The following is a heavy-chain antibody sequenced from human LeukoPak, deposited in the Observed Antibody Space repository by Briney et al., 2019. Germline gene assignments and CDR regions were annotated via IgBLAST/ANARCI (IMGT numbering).Heavy chain of an antibody. Sequence: GGSLRLSCAASGFTFSTYEMNWVRQAPGKGLEWVSYISSSGSTIYYADSVKGRFTISRDNAKNSLYLQMNSLRAEDTAVYYCARELRYFDWLSGGNWFDPWGQGTLVTVSS. D-gene: IGHD3-9*01. CDR2: ISSSGSTI. J-gene: IGHJ5*02. CDR3: ARELRYFDWLSGGNWFDP. CDR1: GFTFSTYE. V-gene: IGHV3-48*03.